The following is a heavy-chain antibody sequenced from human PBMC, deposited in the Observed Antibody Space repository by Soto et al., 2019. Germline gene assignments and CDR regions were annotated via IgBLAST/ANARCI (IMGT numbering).Heavy chain of an antibody. Sequence: ASVKVSFKVSGYTLTELSMHWVRQAPGKGLEWMGGFDPEDGETIYAQKFQGRVTMTEDTSTDTAYMELSSLRSEDTAVYYCATPGDVLRYFDWLSDVLPLHNWGQGTLVTVSS. CDR2: FDPEDGET. CDR3: ATPGDVLRYFDWLSDVLPLHN. D-gene: IGHD3-9*01. CDR1: GYTLTELS. V-gene: IGHV1-24*01. J-gene: IGHJ4*02.